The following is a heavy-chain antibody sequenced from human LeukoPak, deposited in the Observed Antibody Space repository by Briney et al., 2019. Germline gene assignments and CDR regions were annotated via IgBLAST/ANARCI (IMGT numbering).Heavy chain of an antibody. CDR3: AREGYSSGWYGY. V-gene: IGHV1-18*01. J-gene: IGHJ4*02. CDR1: GGTFSSYA. D-gene: IGHD6-19*01. Sequence: ASVKVSCRASGGTFSSYAISWVRQAPGQGLEWMGWISAYNGNTNYAQKLQGRVTMTTDTSTSTAYVELRSLRSDDTAVHYCAREGYSSGWYGYWGQGTLVTVSS. CDR2: ISAYNGNT.